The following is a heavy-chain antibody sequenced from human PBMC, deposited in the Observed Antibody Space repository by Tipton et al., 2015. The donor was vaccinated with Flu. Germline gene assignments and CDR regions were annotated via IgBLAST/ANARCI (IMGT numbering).Heavy chain of an antibody. Sequence: TLSLTCTVSGGSIRSYYWSWIRQSAGKALEWVGRIYTSGTTKYNPSLESRVTMSIDTSKNQFSLNLISVTAADTATYYCASRFLGHGGFDSWGQGTLVTVST. CDR2: IYTSGTT. CDR3: ASRFLGHGGFDS. V-gene: IGHV4-4*07. J-gene: IGHJ4*02. CDR1: GGSIRSYY. D-gene: IGHD3-3*01.